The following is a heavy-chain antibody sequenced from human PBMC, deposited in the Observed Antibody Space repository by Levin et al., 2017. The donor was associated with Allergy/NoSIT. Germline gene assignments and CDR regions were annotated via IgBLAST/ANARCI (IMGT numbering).Heavy chain of an antibody. J-gene: IGHJ4*02. V-gene: IGHV3-23*01. CDR1: GFTFSSYA. Sequence: GGSLRLSCAASGFTFSSYAMSWVRQAPGKGLEWVSAISGSGGSTYYADSVKGRFTISRDNSKNTLYLQMNSLRAEDTAVYYCAKGGPYCSSTSCYRPFDYWGQGTLVTVSS. D-gene: IGHD2-2*01. CDR3: AKGGPYCSSTSCYRPFDY. CDR2: ISGSGGST.